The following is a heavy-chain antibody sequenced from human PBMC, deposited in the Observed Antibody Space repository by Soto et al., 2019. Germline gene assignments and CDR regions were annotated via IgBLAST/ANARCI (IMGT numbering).Heavy chain of an antibody. V-gene: IGHV3-30*18. D-gene: IGHD3-3*01. CDR3: AKEGDFGVVSY. CDR1: GFTFSSYG. CDR2: ISYDGSNK. J-gene: IGHJ4*02. Sequence: RLSCAASGFTFSSYGMHWVRQAPGKGLEWVAVISYDGSNKYYADSVKGRFTISRDNSKNTLYLQMNSLRAEDTAVYYCAKEGDFGVVSYWGQGTLVTVSS.